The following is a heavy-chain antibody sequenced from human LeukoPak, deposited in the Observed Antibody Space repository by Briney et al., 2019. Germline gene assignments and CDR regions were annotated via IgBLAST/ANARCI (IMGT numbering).Heavy chain of an antibody. CDR1: GGSISTDY. CDR3: ARGKYQLLRDYYFDY. J-gene: IGHJ4*02. CDR2: IYYSGST. Sequence: PSETLSLTCTVSGGSISTDYWSWIRQPPGKGLEWIGYIYYSGSTNYNPSLESRVTISVDTSKNQFSLKLSSVTAADTAVYYCARGKYQLLRDYYFDYWGQGTLVTVSS. V-gene: IGHV4-59*01. D-gene: IGHD2-2*01.